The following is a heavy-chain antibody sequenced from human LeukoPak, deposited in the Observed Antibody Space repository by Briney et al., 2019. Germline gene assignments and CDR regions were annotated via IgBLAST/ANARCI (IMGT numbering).Heavy chain of an antibody. CDR2: VSNGGRT. Sequence: SETLSLTCTVSGGSVSTSTHYWGWIRHPPGKGLEWIGSVSNGGRTSYNPSLTSRLSISVDTSKNQFSLKLNSVTAADTALYCCARSDHSHFVNWFDSWGQGILVAVSS. V-gene: IGHV4-39*01. CDR3: ARSDHSHFVNWFDS. CDR1: GGSVSTSTHY. D-gene: IGHD2-21*01. J-gene: IGHJ5*01.